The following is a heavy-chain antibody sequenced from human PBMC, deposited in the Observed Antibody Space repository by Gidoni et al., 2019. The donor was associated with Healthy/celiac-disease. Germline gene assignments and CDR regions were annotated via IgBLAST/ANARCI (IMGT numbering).Heavy chain of an antibody. CDR3: ARDLRAVAGGDY. Sequence: EVQLVESGGGLVKPGGSLRLSCAASGFTFSSYSMTWVRQAPGKGLEWVSSISSSSSYIYYADSVKGRFTISRDNAKNSLYLKMNSLRAEDTAVYYCARDLRAVAGGDYWGQGTLVTVSS. CDR2: ISSSSSYI. CDR1: GFTFSSYS. J-gene: IGHJ4*02. D-gene: IGHD6-19*01. V-gene: IGHV3-21*01.